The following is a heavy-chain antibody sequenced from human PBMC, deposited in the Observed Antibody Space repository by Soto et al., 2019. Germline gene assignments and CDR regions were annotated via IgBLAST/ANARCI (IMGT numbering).Heavy chain of an antibody. CDR2: IDPSDSYT. CDR1: GYSFTSYW. V-gene: IGHV5-10-1*01. Sequence: GESRKISCKGSGYSFTSYWISWVRQMPGKGLEWMGRIDPSDSYTNYSPSFQGHVTISADKSISTAYLQWSSLKASDTAMYYCARRLSLSKYCSSTSCYPTFDPWGQGTLVTVSS. J-gene: IGHJ5*02. CDR3: ARRLSLSKYCSSTSCYPTFDP. D-gene: IGHD2-2*01.